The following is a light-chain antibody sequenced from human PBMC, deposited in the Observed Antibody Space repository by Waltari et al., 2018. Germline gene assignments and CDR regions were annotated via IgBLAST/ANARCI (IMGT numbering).Light chain of an antibody. Sequence: EIVLTQSPATLSLSQGERVTLSCRASQSVSNSLTWYQQKPGQAPRLLFHAVSNMATGIPARFSVSGSGTDFTLTISSLEAEDFAVYYCQQRSNWPPTFGQGTKVEIK. J-gene: IGKJ1*01. V-gene: IGKV3-11*01. CDR3: QQRSNWPPT. CDR1: QSVSNS. CDR2: AVS.